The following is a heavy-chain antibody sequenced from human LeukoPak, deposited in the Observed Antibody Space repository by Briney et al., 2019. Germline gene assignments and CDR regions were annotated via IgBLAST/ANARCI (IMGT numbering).Heavy chain of an antibody. CDR3: ASLRNPGYISTWMPLDH. J-gene: IGHJ4*02. V-gene: IGHV4-39*01. CDR2: VYYSGST. Sequence: SETLSLTCTVSGGSISSSSYYWGWIRQPPGKGLEWIGSVYYSGSTYYNPSLKSRVTLSVDTSQSQFSLKLTSVTATDSAVYFCASLRNPGYISTWMPLDHWGQGTLVTVSS. D-gene: IGHD6-13*01. CDR1: GGSISSSSYY.